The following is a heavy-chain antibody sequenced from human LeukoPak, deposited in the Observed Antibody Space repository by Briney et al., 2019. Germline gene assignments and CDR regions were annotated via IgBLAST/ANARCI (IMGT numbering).Heavy chain of an antibody. D-gene: IGHD1-1*01. J-gene: IGHJ4*02. Sequence: AGGSLILSCAASGFTFTTYAMSWVRQAPEKGLEWVSGISVSGGTTFYADSVKGRFTISRDNSKNTLYLQMNSLRAEDTAVYYCAKEYNSGDWGQGTLVTVSS. CDR1: GFTFTTYA. V-gene: IGHV3-23*01. CDR2: ISVSGGTT. CDR3: AKEYNSGD.